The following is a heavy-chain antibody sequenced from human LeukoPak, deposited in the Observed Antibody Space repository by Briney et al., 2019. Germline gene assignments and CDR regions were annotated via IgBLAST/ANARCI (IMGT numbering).Heavy chain of an antibody. CDR3: ARDRYCSSTSCYLYNYYGMDV. D-gene: IGHD2-2*01. CDR1: GFTFSSYW. CDR2: INHNGNVN. Sequence: PGGYLRLSCAASGFTFSSYWMNWARQAPGKGLEWVASINHNGNVNYYVDSVKGRFIISRDKAKNSLSLQMNSLRDEDTAVYYCARDRYCSSTSCYLYNYYGMDVWGQGTTVTVSS. J-gene: IGHJ6*02. V-gene: IGHV3-7*01.